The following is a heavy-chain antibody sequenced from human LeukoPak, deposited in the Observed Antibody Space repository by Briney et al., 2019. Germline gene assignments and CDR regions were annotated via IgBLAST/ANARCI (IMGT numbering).Heavy chain of an antibody. CDR2: INPNSGGT. J-gene: IGHJ4*02. D-gene: IGHD3-10*01. Sequence: ASVKVSCTASGYTFTGYYMHWVRQAPGQGLEWMGWINPNSGGTNYAQKFQGRVTMTRDTSISTAYMQLSRLRSDDTAVHYCARSNYYGSESYRYYFDYWGQGTLVTVSS. V-gene: IGHV1-2*02. CDR1: GYTFTGYY. CDR3: ARSNYYGSESYRYYFDY.